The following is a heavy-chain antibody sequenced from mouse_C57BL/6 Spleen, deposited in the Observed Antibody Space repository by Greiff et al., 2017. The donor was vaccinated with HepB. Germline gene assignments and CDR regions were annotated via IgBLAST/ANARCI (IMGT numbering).Heavy chain of an antibody. D-gene: IGHD4-1*01. Sequence: EVQGVESGGGLVKPGGSLKLSCAASGFTFSDYGMHWVRQAPEKGLEWVAYISSGSSTIYYADTVKGRFTISRDNAKNTLFLQMTSLRSEDTAMYYCARTGKESWFAYWGQGTLVTVSA. CDR3: ARTGKESWFAY. CDR1: GFTFSDYG. CDR2: ISSGSSTI. V-gene: IGHV5-17*01. J-gene: IGHJ3*01.